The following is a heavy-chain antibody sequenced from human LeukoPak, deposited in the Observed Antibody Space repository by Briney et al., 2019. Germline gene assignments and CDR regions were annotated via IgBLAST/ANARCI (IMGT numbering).Heavy chain of an antibody. J-gene: IGHJ4*02. CDR3: ARAAPDYGSGSYYKDY. CDR1: GGSFSGYY. CDR2: IYYSGST. V-gene: IGHV4-31*11. Sequence: SETLSLTCAVYGGSFSGYYWSWIRQHPGKGLEWIGYIYYSGSTYYNPSLKSRVTISVDTSKNQFSLKLSSVTAADTAVYYCARAAPDYGSGSYYKDYWGQGTLVTVSS. D-gene: IGHD3-10*01.